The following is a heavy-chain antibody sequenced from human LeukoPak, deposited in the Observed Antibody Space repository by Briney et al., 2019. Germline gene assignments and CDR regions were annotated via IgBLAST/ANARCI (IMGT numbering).Heavy chain of an antibody. CDR1: GYSFTNYW. Sequence: GESLKISCESSGYSFTNYWIGWVRQMPGKGLEWMGIIYPADSDTTYSPSFQGHVTISADKSISTAYLQWSSLKASDTAMYYCARQYGTVGKFDYWGQGTLVTVSS. V-gene: IGHV5-51*01. CDR3: ARQYGTVGKFDY. D-gene: IGHD1-1*01. CDR2: IYPADSDT. J-gene: IGHJ4*02.